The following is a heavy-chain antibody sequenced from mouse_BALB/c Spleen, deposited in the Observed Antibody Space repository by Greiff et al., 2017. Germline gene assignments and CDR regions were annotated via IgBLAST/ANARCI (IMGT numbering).Heavy chain of an antibody. CDR2: ISSGGGST. J-gene: IGHJ2*01. V-gene: IGHV5-12-1*01. Sequence: DVMLVESGGGLVKPGGSLKLSCAASGFAFSSYDMSWVRQTPEKRLEWVAYISSGGGSTYYPDTVKGRFTISRDNAKNTLYLQMSSLKSEDTAMYYCASSGFFDYWGQGTTLTVSS. CDR1: GFAFSSYD. CDR3: ASSGFFDY.